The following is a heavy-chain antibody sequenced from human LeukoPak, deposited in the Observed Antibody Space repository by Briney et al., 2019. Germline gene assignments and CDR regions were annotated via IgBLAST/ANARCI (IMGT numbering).Heavy chain of an antibody. V-gene: IGHV3-30-3*01. CDR1: GFTFSSYA. J-gene: IGHJ5*02. CDR2: ISYDGSNK. D-gene: IGHD1-26*01. Sequence: GGSLRLSCAASGFTFSSYAMYWVRQAPGKGLEWVAVISYDGSNKYYADSVKGRFTISRDNSKNTLYLQMNSLRAEDTAVYYCAREISIVGATWFDPWGQGTLVTVSS. CDR3: AREISIVGATWFDP.